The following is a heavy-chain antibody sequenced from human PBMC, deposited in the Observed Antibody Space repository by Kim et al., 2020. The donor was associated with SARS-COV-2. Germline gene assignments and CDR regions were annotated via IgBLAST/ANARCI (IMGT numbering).Heavy chain of an antibody. V-gene: IGHV5-10-1*01. D-gene: IGHD2-15*01. Sequence: GESLKISCKGSGYSFTSYWISWVRQMPGKGLEWMGRIDPSDSYTNYSPSFQGHVTISADKSISTAYLQWSSLKASDTAMYYCARHRVWRVFPISYCSGGSCNLYGMDVWGQGTTVTVSS. CDR2: IDPSDSYT. J-gene: IGHJ6*02. CDR3: ARHRVWRVFPISYCSGGSCNLYGMDV. CDR1: GYSFTSYW.